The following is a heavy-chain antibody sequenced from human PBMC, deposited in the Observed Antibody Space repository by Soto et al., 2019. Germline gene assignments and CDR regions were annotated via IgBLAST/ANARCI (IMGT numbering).Heavy chain of an antibody. CDR1: GCRFTSYL. Sequence: PGEPRKISCQCSGCRFTSYLIGWVRPMPGKGLEWMGIIYPGDSDTRYSPSFQGQVTISADKSISTAYLQWSSLKASDTAMYYCARLPYSSGWYGYWGQGTLVTVSS. J-gene: IGHJ4*02. V-gene: IGHV5-51*01. CDR2: IYPGDSDT. D-gene: IGHD6-19*01. CDR3: ARLPYSSGWYGY.